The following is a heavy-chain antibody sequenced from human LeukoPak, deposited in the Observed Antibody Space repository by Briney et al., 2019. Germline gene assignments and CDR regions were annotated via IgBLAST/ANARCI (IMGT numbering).Heavy chain of an antibody. V-gene: IGHV3-23*01. CDR1: GFTFSSHA. CDR3: AKDPYGTRYFDY. CDR2: LSGSGYNT. J-gene: IGHJ4*02. D-gene: IGHD2-2*01. Sequence: GGSLRLSCAASGFTFSSHALSWVLQAPGRGLEWVSSLSGSGYNTYYADSVKGRFTISRDNSKNTVYLQMNSLRAEDTAVYYCAKDPYGTRYFDYWGQGTLVTVSS.